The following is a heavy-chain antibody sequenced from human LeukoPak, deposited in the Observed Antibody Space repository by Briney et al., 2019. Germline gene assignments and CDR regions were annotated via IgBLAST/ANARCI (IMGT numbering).Heavy chain of an antibody. V-gene: IGHV5-51*01. CDR1: GYSFTSYW. J-gene: IGHJ4*02. CDR3: ARAPRYYDILTGYYNLVGTGFDY. CDR2: IYPGDSDT. D-gene: IGHD3-9*01. Sequence: GESLKISCKGSGYSFTSYWIGWVRQMPGKGLEWMGIIYPGDSDTRYSPSFQGQVTISADKSISTAYLQWSSLKASDTAMYYCARAPRYYDILTGYYNLVGTGFDYWGQGTLVTVSS.